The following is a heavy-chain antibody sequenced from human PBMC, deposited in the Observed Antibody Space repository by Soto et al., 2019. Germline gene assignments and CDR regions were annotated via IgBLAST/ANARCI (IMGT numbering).Heavy chain of an antibody. J-gene: IGHJ4*02. V-gene: IGHV3-48*02. CDR2: TSTSSTTK. Sequence: GGSLRLSCAASGFSFSAYSMNWVRQAPGKGLEWIAYTSTSSTTKYYADSVRGRFSISRDNANDLLYLDMDKLRDEDTGIYYCAGSHSSGNWYFDYWGLGXPVTVYS. CDR1: GFSFSAYS. D-gene: IGHD3-10*01. CDR3: AGSHSSGNWYFDY.